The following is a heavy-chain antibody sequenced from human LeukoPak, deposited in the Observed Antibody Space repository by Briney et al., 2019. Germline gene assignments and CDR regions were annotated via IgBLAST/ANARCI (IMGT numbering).Heavy chain of an antibody. CDR3: ARARGYSYGYSYYYYMDV. D-gene: IGHD5-18*01. CDR1: GGSFSVYY. CDR2: INHSGST. Sequence: PSETLSLTCAVYGGSFSVYYWSWIRQPPGKGLEWMGEINHSGSTNYNPSLKSRVTISVDTSKNQYSLKLSSVTAADTAVYYCARARGYSYGYSYYYYMDVWGKGTTVTVSS. V-gene: IGHV4-34*01. J-gene: IGHJ6*03.